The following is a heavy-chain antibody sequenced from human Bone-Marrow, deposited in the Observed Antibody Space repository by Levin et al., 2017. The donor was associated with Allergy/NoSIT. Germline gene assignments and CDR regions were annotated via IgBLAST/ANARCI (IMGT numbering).Heavy chain of an antibody. CDR1: GFTFSGSA. D-gene: IGHD3-9*01. V-gene: IGHV3-73*01. J-gene: IGHJ4*02. CDR3: TRHSHILDSSE. CDR2: IRSKANSYAT. Sequence: GESLKISCAASGFTFSGSAMHWVRQASGKGLEWVGRIRSKANSYATAYAASVKGRFTISRDDSKNTAYLQMNSLKTEDTAVYYCTRHSHILDSSEWGQGTLVTVSS.